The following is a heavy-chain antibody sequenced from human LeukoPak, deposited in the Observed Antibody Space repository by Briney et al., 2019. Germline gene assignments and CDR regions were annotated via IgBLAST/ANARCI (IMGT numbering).Heavy chain of an antibody. J-gene: IGHJ4*02. V-gene: IGHV3-53*01. CDR1: GFTVSSNY. CDR3: ASLGDYYDSSGYYY. Sequence: PGGSLRLSCAASGFTVSSNYMSWVRQAPGKGLEWVSVIYSGGSTYYADSVKGRFTISRDNSKNTLYLQMNSLRAEDTAVYYCASLGDYYDSSGYYYWGQETLVTVSS. CDR2: IYSGGST. D-gene: IGHD3-22*01.